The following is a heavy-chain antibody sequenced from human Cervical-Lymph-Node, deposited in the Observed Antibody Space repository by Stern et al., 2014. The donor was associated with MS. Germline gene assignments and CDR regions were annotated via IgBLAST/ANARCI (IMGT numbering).Heavy chain of an antibody. CDR2: INPANSDS. Sequence: QVQLVQSGAEVRKPGASVKVSCKASGYIFTTFVIHWLRQAPGQRLEWMGWINPANSDSKFSQNFQGRVTFSRDTSANTAYMELSSLRSEDTAVYYCARGPVLRFLEFLSTADKWIDPWGQGTLVTVSS. V-gene: IGHV1-3*01. CDR3: ARGPVLRFLEFLSTADKWIDP. J-gene: IGHJ5*02. D-gene: IGHD3-3*01. CDR1: GYIFTTFV.